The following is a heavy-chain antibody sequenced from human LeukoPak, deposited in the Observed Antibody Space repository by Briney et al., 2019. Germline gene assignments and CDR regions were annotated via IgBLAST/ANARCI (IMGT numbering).Heavy chain of an antibody. Sequence: GGSLRLSCAASGFTFSSYAMHWVRQAPGKGLEWVAIISYDGSKKDYSDSVKGRFSISRDNSQNTVYLQVNSLRPEDTAVYYCAKDQIARGPGSYCDSWGQGTLVTVSS. CDR1: GFTFSSYA. CDR2: ISYDGSKK. J-gene: IGHJ5*01. D-gene: IGHD3-10*01. V-gene: IGHV3-30*18. CDR3: AKDQIARGPGSYCDS.